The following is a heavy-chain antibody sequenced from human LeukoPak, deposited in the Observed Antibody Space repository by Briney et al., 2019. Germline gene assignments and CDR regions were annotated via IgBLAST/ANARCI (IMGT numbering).Heavy chain of an antibody. V-gene: IGHV3-33*06. J-gene: IGHJ5*02. D-gene: IGHD6-13*01. CDR1: GFTFSSYG. CDR3: ANGTRFDP. Sequence: GGSLRLSCAAPGFTFSSYGMHWVRQAPGKGLEWVTLIWYDGNNKYYADSVKGRFTISRDNSKNTLYLQLNSLRAEDTAVYYCANGTRFDPWGQGTLVTVSS. CDR2: IWYDGNNK.